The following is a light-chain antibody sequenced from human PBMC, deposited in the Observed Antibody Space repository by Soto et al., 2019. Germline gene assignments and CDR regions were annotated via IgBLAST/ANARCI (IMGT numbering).Light chain of an antibody. CDR2: VNSDGSH. Sequence: QLVLTQSPSASASLGASVKLTCTLSSGHSSYGIAWHQQQPEKGPRYLMKVNSDGSHSRGDGIPDRFSGSSSGTERYLTISNLQSEDEADYYCQTWGTGIRVFGGGTKLTVL. V-gene: IGLV4-69*01. J-gene: IGLJ3*02. CDR3: QTWGTGIRV. CDR1: SGHSSYG.